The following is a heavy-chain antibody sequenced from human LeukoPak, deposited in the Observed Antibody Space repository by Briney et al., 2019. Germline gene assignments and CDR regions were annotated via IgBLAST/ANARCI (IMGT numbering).Heavy chain of an antibody. CDR1: GGSFGGYY. J-gene: IGHJ4*02. D-gene: IGHD6-13*01. CDR3: ARGGTDSSSWSSPPLKV. Sequence: SETLSLTCAVYGGSFGGYYWSWIRQPPGKGLKWIGEINHSGSTNYNPSPKSRVTISVDTSKNQFSLKLSSVTAADTAVYYCARGGTDSSSWSSPPLKVWGQGTLVTVSS. CDR2: INHSGST. V-gene: IGHV4-34*01.